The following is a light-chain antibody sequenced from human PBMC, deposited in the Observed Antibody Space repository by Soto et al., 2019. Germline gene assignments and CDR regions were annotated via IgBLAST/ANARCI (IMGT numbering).Light chain of an antibody. CDR2: EVG. Sequence: QSALTQPASVSGSPGQSITISCTGTSSDVGGYNYVSWYQQHPGKAPKLMIYEVGNRPSGVSNRFSASKSGNTASLTISGLQAEDEADYYCGSYTSSTTRVFGTGTRSPS. CDR1: SSDVGGYNY. V-gene: IGLV2-14*01. J-gene: IGLJ1*01. CDR3: GSYTSSTTRV.